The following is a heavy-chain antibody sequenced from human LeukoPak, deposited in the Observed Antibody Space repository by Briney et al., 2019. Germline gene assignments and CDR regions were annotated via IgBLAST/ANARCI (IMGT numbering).Heavy chain of an antibody. Sequence: SETLSLTCTVSSDSISSYYWSWIRQPPGKGLEWIGSIYYSGTTYYNPSLKSRVTISVDTSKNQFSLKLTSVTAADTAVYYCARQSQSSGYYLISLYFFDDWGQGTLVTVSS. J-gene: IGHJ4*02. CDR2: IYYSGTT. V-gene: IGHV4-39*01. CDR3: ARQSQSSGYYLISLYFFDD. D-gene: IGHD3-22*01. CDR1: SDSISSYY.